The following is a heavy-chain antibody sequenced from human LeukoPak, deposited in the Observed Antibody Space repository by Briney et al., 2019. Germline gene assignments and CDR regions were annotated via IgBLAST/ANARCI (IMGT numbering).Heavy chain of an antibody. CDR3: ARGLSGYASSLGY. Sequence: GGSLGLSCAASGFTSSSYGMSWVRQAPGKGLEWVSAISGSGGSTYYADSVKGRFTISRDNSKNTLYLQMNSLRAEDTAVYYCARGLSGYASSLGYWGQGTLVTVSA. J-gene: IGHJ4*02. CDR2: ISGSGGST. V-gene: IGHV3-23*01. CDR1: GFTSSSYG. D-gene: IGHD6-6*01.